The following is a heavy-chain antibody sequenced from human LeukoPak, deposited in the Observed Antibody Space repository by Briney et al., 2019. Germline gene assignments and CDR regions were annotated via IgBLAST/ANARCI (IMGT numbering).Heavy chain of an antibody. Sequence: GGSLRLSCAASGFTFNKYAMSWVRQAPGKGLEWGANIKLDGSEKNYVDSVKGRFTISRDNTKNSLYLQMNSLRAEDTAVFYCARDQYDTWSRRGNFDSWGQGTLVIVSS. CDR1: GFTFNKYA. CDR2: IKLDGSEK. V-gene: IGHV3-7*03. CDR3: ARDQYDTWSRRGNFDS. D-gene: IGHD3-3*01. J-gene: IGHJ4*02.